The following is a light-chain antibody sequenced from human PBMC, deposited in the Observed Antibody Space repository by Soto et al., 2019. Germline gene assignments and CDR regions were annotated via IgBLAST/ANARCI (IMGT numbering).Light chain of an antibody. CDR3: QQYNKRPYT. V-gene: IGKV3-15*01. J-gene: IGKJ2*01. CDR1: QSVSSN. CDR2: GAS. Sequence: EIVMTQSPATLSVSPGERATLSCRASQSVSSNLAWYQQKPGQAPRLLIYGASTRGTGIPARFSGSGSGTNFTLTISRLKSEDFAVYYCQQYNKRPYTFGQGTTLQIK.